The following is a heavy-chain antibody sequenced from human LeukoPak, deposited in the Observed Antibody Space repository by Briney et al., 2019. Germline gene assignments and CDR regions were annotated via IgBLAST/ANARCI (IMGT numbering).Heavy chain of an antibody. CDR3: ASKGGFGD. D-gene: IGHD5-12*01. Sequence: GGSLRLSCAASGFSFSSYEMNWVRQAPGKGLEWVSYISSSGSAIFYADSVKGRFTISRDNAKNSLFLQMNSLRAEDTAFYYCASKGGFGDWGQGTLVTVSS. CDR1: GFSFSSYE. V-gene: IGHV3-48*03. CDR2: ISSSGSAI. J-gene: IGHJ4*02.